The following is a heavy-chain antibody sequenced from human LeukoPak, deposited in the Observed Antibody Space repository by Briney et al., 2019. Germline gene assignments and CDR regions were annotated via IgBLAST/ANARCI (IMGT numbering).Heavy chain of an antibody. CDR1: GYTFTGYY. J-gene: IGHJ4*02. Sequence: GASVKVSCKASGYTFTGYYMHWVRQAPGQGLEWMGWINPNSGGTNYAQKFQGRVTMTRDTSISTAYMELSRLRSDDTAVYYCARGHCSGGSCYGLFDYWGQGTLVTVSS. CDR2: INPNSGGT. CDR3: ARGHCSGGSCYGLFDY. D-gene: IGHD2-15*01. V-gene: IGHV1-2*02.